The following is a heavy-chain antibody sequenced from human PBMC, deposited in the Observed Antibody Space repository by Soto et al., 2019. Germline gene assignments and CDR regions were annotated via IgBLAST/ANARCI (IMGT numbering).Heavy chain of an antibody. CDR1: GFTFSSYA. CDR2: ISGSGGST. Sequence: GGSLRLSCAASGFTFSSYAMSWVRQAPGKGLEWVSAISGSGGSTYYADSVKGRFTISRDNSKNTLYLQMNSLRAEDTAVYYCAKVEYTTDYDILTGPGGDAFDIWGQGTMVTVSS. V-gene: IGHV3-23*01. J-gene: IGHJ3*02. D-gene: IGHD3-9*01. CDR3: AKVEYTTDYDILTGPGGDAFDI.